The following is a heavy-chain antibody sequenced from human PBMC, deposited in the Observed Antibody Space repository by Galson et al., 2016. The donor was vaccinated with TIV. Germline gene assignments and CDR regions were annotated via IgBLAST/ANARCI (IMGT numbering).Heavy chain of an antibody. CDR1: SGSISSSDW. D-gene: IGHD3-3*01. Sequence: TLSLTCAVSSGSISSSDWWSWVRQPPGKGLEWIGEMSHSGSTNYNPSLKSRVTISVDKSKNPFPLKMSSEITADTAVYYCAKITNTIGRYYFDCWGHGTLVTVSS. CDR3: AKITNTIGRYYFDC. CDR2: MSHSGST. V-gene: IGHV4-4*02. J-gene: IGHJ4*01.